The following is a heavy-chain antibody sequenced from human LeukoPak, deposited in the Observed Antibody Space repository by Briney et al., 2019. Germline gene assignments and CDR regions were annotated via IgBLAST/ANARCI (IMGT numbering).Heavy chain of an antibody. CDR2: IYYSGST. Sequence: PSQTLSLTCTVSGGSISSGGYYWSWIRQRPGKGLEWIGYIYYSGSTYYNPSLKSRVTISVDTSKNQFPLKLSSVTAADTAVYYCARGESEYYGSGRRLAFFDYWGQGTLVTVSS. CDR1: GGSISSGGYY. D-gene: IGHD3-10*01. J-gene: IGHJ4*02. V-gene: IGHV4-31*03. CDR3: ARGESEYYGSGRRLAFFDY.